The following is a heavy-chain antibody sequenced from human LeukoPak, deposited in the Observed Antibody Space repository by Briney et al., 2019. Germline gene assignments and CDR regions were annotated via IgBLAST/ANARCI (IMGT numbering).Heavy chain of an antibody. CDR2: LYTDDTT. CDR1: GFTVSDYY. D-gene: IGHD3-9*01. V-gene: IGHV3-53*01. Sequence: GGSLRLSCVASGFTVSDYYMSWVRQAPGKGLEWVSLLYTDDTTIYADSVEGRFTISRDDSKNTIYLHMTTLRGEDTAVYYCARGGAFYWIPRYWGQGTLVTVSS. J-gene: IGHJ4*02. CDR3: ARGGAFYWIPRY.